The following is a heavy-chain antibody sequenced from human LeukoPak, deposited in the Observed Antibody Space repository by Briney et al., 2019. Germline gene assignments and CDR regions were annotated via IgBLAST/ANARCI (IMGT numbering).Heavy chain of an antibody. CDR1: GFTFSNAW. CDR2: IKSKTDGGTT. D-gene: IGHD2-2*01. J-gene: IGHJ6*02. V-gene: IGHV3-15*07. Sequence: GGSLRLSCAASGFTFSNAWMNWVRQAPGKGLEWVGRIKSKTDGGTTDYAAPVKGRFTISRDDSKNTLYLQMNSLKTEDTAVYYCTTDLYQDIAVVPAANCYYYGMDVWGQGTTVTVSS. CDR3: TTDLYQDIAVVPAANCYYYGMDV.